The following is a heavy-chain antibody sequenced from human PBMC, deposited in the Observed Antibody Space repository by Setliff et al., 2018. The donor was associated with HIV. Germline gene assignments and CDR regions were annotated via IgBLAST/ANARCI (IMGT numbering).Heavy chain of an antibody. CDR1: GGSFSGYY. CDR3: ARALCGGDCYYYYYGMDV. V-gene: IGHV4-34*01. D-gene: IGHD2-21*02. Sequence: SETLSLTCAVYGGSFSGYYWSWIRQPPGKGLEWIGRVDSLGTTYYNPSLKSRVTTSVDTSKNQFSLKLSSVTAADTAVYYCARALCGGDCYYYYYGMDVWGQGTTVTAP. J-gene: IGHJ6*02. CDR2: VDSLGTT.